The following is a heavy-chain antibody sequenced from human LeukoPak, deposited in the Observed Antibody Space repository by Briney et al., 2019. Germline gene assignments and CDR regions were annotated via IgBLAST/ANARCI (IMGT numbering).Heavy chain of an antibody. J-gene: IGHJ6*02. CDR2: IDGGTT. CDR1: GFTFSHAW. V-gene: IGHV3-15*01. D-gene: IGHD6-13*01. Sequence: GGSLRLSCAASGFTFSHAWMTWVRQAPGKGLEWVGRIDGGTTVYAAPVKGRFTISRDDSKNTMYLQMNSLKAEDTAVYYCTTLWDSSRWYRTDVWGQGTTVTVSS. CDR3: TTLWDSSRWYRTDV.